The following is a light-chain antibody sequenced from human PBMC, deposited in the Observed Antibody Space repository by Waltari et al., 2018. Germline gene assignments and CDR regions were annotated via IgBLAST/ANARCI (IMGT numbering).Light chain of an antibody. CDR1: SSNFESYY. V-gene: IGLV1-47*01. J-gene: IGLJ2*01. CDR2: KNN. Sequence: QSVLTQPPSASGTPGQRVTIPCSGSSSNFESYYENWYQQLPRTAPKLLIYKNNQRPSGVPDRFSGSKSGTSASLAISGLRSEDEADYYCAAWDDSLSGVLFGGGTKLTVL. CDR3: AAWDDSLSGVL.